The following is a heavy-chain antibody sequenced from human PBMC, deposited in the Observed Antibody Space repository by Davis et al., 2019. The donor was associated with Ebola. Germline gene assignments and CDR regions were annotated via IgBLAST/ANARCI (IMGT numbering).Heavy chain of an antibody. Sequence: GESLKISCAASGFTFTSYGMNWVRQAPGKGLEWVANIKQDGIEKYYVDSVKGRFTISRDNAKNSLYLQMNSLRDEDTAVYYCARDWGGYYGWYFELWGRGTLVTVSS. CDR3: ARDWGGYYGWYFEL. CDR1: GFTFTSYG. D-gene: IGHD1-26*01. CDR2: IKQDGIEK. J-gene: IGHJ2*01. V-gene: IGHV3-7*01.